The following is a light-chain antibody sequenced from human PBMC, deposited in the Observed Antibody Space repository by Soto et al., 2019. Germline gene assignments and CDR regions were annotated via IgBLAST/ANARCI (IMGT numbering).Light chain of an antibody. J-gene: IGKJ4*01. CDR1: QGISRW. Sequence: IQMTQSPSCVSASVGGRFTITCRASQGISRWLAWDQQKPGKAPKXXTYAASSLQSGVPSRFSGTGSGTDSTLTISSLQNEDFATYYGQQANSFTLTFGGGTKVDIK. CDR2: AAS. V-gene: IGKV1-12*01. CDR3: QQANSFTLT.